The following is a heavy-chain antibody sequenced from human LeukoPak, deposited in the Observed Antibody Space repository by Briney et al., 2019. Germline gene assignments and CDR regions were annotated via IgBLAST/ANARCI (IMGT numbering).Heavy chain of an antibody. CDR2: INHSGST. CDR3: AVDWGWAFDI. J-gene: IGHJ3*02. V-gene: IGHV4-34*08. CDR1: GFTFSDYY. Sequence: GSLRLSCAASGFTFSDYYMSWIRQAPGKGLEWIGEINHSGSTNYNPSLKSRVTISVDTSKNQFSLKLSSVTAADTAVYYCAVDWGWAFDIWGQGTMVTVSS. D-gene: IGHD3-16*01.